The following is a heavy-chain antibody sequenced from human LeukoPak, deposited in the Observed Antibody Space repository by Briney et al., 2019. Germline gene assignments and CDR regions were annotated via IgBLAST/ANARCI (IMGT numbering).Heavy chain of an antibody. Sequence: GASVKVSCKASGGTFSSYAISWVRQAPGQGLEWMGGIIPIFGTANYAQKFQGRVTITADESTSTAYMELSSLRSEDTAVYYCAREREDFYDSSGYYPFNYWGQGTLVTVSS. CDR2: IIPIFGTA. D-gene: IGHD3-22*01. CDR1: GGTFSSYA. J-gene: IGHJ4*02. V-gene: IGHV1-69*13. CDR3: AREREDFYDSSGYYPFNY.